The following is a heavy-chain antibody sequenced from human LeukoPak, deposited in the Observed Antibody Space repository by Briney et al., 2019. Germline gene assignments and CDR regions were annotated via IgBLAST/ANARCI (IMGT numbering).Heavy chain of an antibody. CDR1: DGSISSYY. J-gene: IGHJ3*02. Sequence: SETLSLTCTVSDGSISSYYWSWIRQPPGKGLEWIGYIYYSGSTNYNPSLKSRVTISVDTSKNQFSLKLSSVTAADTAVYYCARERTYYYDSSGYSAFDIWGQGTMVTVSS. CDR2: IYYSGST. V-gene: IGHV4-59*01. CDR3: ARERTYYYDSSGYSAFDI. D-gene: IGHD3-22*01.